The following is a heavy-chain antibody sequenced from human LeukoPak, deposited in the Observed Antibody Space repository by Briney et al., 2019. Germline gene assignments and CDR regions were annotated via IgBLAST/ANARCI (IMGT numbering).Heavy chain of an antibody. Sequence: SETLSLTCTVSGSSISSSYFWGWIRQPPGKGLEWIGNIYHSGITYYTSSLKSRVTISVDTSKNQFSLRLNSVTAADTAVYYCCSFYSSSGYRGRYSMDVWGQGTTVTVSS. J-gene: IGHJ6*02. V-gene: IGHV4-38-2*02. D-gene: IGHD6-13*01. CDR1: GSSISSSYF. CDR2: IYHSGIT. CDR3: CSFYSSSGYRGRYSMDV.